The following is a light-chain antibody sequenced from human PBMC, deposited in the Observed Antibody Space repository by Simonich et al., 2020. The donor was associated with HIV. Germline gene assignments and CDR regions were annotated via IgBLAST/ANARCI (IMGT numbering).Light chain of an antibody. J-gene: IGKJ2*01. V-gene: IGKV3-15*01. Sequence: EIELTQSPGTLSFSPGERATISCRASQMFTSSYLAWYHLKPGLAPRLLIYDSSTRATGIPARFSGSGSATEFTLTISSLQSEDFVLYYCQQYNNWPYTFGQGTKLEIK. CDR3: QQYNNWPYT. CDR2: DSS. CDR1: QMFTSSY.